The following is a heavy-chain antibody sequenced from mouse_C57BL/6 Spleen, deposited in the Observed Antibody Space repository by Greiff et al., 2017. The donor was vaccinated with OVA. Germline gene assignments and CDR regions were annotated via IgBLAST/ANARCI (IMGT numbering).Heavy chain of an antibody. CDR3: ARNRDTTVVATSYFDY. J-gene: IGHJ2*01. V-gene: IGHV2-2*01. CDR2: IWSGGST. CDR1: GFSLTSYG. D-gene: IGHD1-1*01. Sequence: VMLVESGPGLVQPSQSLSITCTVSGFSLTSYGVHWVRQSPGKGLEWLGVIWSGGSTDYNAAFISSLSISKDNSKSQVFFKMNRLQADDTAIYYYARNRDTTVVATSYFDYWGQGTTLTVSS.